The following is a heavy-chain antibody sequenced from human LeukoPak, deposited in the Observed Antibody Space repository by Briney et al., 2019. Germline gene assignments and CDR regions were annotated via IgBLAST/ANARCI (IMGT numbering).Heavy chain of an antibody. CDR3: AHRQANDWFDP. CDR2: IYWDDDK. V-gene: IGHV2-5*02. CDR1: GFSLTTSGVA. D-gene: IGHD1-1*01. J-gene: IGHJ5*02. Sequence: SGPTLVNPTQTLTLTCTFSGFSLTTSGVAVGWLRQLPGKALEWLALIYWDDDKRFSPSLKSRLTITKDTSKNQVVLTVTNMDPVDTATYYCAHRQANDWFDPWGQGTLVTVSS.